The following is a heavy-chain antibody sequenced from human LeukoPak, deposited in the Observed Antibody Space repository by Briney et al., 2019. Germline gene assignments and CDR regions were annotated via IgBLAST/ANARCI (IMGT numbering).Heavy chain of an antibody. Sequence: SETLSLTCTVSDDSISDYYRGWIRQPPGKGLEWIGYIYYSGSTNYNPSLKSRVTISVDTSKNQFSLKLSSVTAADTTVYYCARSRGVGASPFDYWGQGTLVTVSS. D-gene: IGHD1-26*01. CDR3: ARSRGVGASPFDY. CDR2: IYYSGST. V-gene: IGHV4-59*08. CDR1: DDSISDYY. J-gene: IGHJ4*02.